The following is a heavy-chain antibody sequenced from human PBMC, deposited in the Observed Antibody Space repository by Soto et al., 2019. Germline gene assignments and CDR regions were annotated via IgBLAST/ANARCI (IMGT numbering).Heavy chain of an antibody. CDR1: VGSFSGYY. CDR3: ARQRWSTSMEYKRGQWLEP. CDR2: INDSGST. V-gene: IGHV4-34*01. Sequence: SETLSLTCAVYVGSFSGYYWNWIRQPPGKGLEWIGEINDSGSTNYNPSLRSRVTISVDTSKNQFSPKLSSVTAADTAVYYCARQRWSTSMEYKRGQWLEPWGQGTLVTVSS. J-gene: IGHJ5*02. D-gene: IGHD3-3*01.